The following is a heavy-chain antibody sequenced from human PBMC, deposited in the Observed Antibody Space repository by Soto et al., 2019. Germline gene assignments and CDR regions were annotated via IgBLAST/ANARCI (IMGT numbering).Heavy chain of an antibody. V-gene: IGHV3-33*01. Sequence: GGSLRLCCAASGFTFSSYGMHWVRQAPGKGLEWVAVIWYDGSNKYYADSVKGRFTISRDNSKNTLYLQMNSLRAEDTAVYYCARVASSWYIDDYWGQGTLVTVSS. CDR2: IWYDGSNK. CDR1: GFTFSSYG. D-gene: IGHD6-13*01. CDR3: ARVASSWYIDDY. J-gene: IGHJ4*02.